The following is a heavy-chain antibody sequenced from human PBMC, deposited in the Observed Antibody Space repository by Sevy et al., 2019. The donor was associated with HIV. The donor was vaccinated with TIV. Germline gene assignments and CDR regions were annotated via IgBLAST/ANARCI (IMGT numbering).Heavy chain of an antibody. CDR3: ERENLHWFGP. CDR2: ISYVGSNK. J-gene: IGHJ5*02. V-gene: IGHV3-33*01. Sequence: GESLKISFAASGFIFYTFGMHWVRQAPGKGLKWVAVISYVGSNKYYADSVKGRFTISRDNSKNTLYLLMYGLRAEDTAVYDCERENLHWFGPWGQGTLVTVSS. CDR1: GFIFYTFG.